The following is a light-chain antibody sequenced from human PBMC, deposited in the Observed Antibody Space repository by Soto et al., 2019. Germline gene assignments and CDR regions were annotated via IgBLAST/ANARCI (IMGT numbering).Light chain of an antibody. V-gene: IGKV3-20*01. Sequence: EIVLTQSPGTLSLSPGERATLSCRASQSVSSRYLAWYQQKPGQAPRLLIYDASNRATGTPDRFSGSVSGTDCTLAISRLEPEDFAVYYCQQYVTSPPRYTFGQGTKLEIK. CDR3: QQYVTSPPRYT. CDR1: QSVSSRY. CDR2: DAS. J-gene: IGKJ2*01.